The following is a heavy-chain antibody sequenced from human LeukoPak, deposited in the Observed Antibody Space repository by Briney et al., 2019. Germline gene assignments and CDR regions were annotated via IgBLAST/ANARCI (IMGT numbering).Heavy chain of an antibody. V-gene: IGHV4-59*11. CDR3: ARLYGGNSFLFDY. CDR1: GGSISSHY. D-gene: IGHD4-23*01. Sequence: SETLSLTCTVSGGSISSHYWSWIRQPPGKGLEWIGYIYYSGSTNYNPSLKSRVTISVDTSKNQFSLKLSSVTAADTAVHYCARLYGGNSFLFDYWGQGTLVTVSS. CDR2: IYYSGST. J-gene: IGHJ4*02.